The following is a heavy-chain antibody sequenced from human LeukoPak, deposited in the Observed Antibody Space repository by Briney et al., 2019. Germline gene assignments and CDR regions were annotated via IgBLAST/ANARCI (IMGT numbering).Heavy chain of an antibody. Sequence: GGSLRLSCAASGFTFSSYWMSGVRQAPGKGLEWVANIKQDGSEKYYVDSVKGRFTISRDNAKNSLYLQMNSLRAEDTAVYYCARDSGGYDFWSGYYYYYGMDVWGQGTTVTVSS. V-gene: IGHV3-7*01. D-gene: IGHD3-3*01. CDR2: IKQDGSEK. CDR3: ARDSGGYDFWSGYYYYYGMDV. J-gene: IGHJ6*02. CDR1: GFTFSSYW.